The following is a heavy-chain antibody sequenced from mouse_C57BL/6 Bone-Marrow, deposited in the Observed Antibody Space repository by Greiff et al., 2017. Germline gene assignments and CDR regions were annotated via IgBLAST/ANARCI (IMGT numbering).Heavy chain of an antibody. D-gene: IGHD1-1*01. J-gene: IGHJ2*01. CDR3: TRVDYYGSSPDY. CDR2: IYPGNSDT. V-gene: IGHV1-5*01. Sequence: VQLQQSGPVLARPGASVKMSCKTSGYTFTSYWMHWVKQRPGQGLEWIGAIYPGNSDTSYNQKFKGKAKLTAVTSASTAYMELSSLTNEDSAVYYCTRVDYYGSSPDYWGQGTTLTVSS. CDR1: GYTFTSYW.